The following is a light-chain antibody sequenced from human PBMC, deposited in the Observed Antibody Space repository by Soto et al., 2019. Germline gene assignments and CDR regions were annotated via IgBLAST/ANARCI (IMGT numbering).Light chain of an antibody. CDR3: SSYAGSNKDV. V-gene: IGLV2-8*01. J-gene: IGLJ1*01. Sequence: QSAPTQPPSASGSPGQSVTISCTGTSSDVGGYNFVSWYQQHPGKAPKLMIYEVNKRPSGVPDRFSGSKSGNTASLTVSGLQAEDEADYYCSSYAGSNKDVFGTGTKLTVL. CDR1: SSDVGGYNF. CDR2: EVN.